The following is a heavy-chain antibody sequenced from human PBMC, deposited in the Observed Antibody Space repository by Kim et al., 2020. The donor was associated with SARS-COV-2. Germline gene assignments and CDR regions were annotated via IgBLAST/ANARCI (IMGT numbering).Heavy chain of an antibody. Sequence: GGSLRLSCAASGLTFSSYGMHWVRQAPGKGLEWVAAISYDGSNKYYADSVKGRFTISRDNSKNTMYLQMNSLRAEDTAVYYCAKGAMVRGADHDYWGQGTLVTVSS. J-gene: IGHJ4*02. V-gene: IGHV3-30*18. CDR2: ISYDGSNK. CDR1: GLTFSSYG. D-gene: IGHD3-10*01. CDR3: AKGAMVRGADHDY.